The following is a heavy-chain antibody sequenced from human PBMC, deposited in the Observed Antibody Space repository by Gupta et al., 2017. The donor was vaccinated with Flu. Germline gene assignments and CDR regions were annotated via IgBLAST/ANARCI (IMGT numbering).Heavy chain of an antibody. CDR1: GFTSSNYA. CDR2: ISHDGVSK. CDR3: ARSTSNSVVRSDYFDY. Sequence: LAHSGGAVVQPGRPLRLTCADSGFTSSNYALHWVRQAPGKGLDWVAVISHDGVSKYDSAAVKGRITIPRDNSKNTLYLQMNSLSVEDTAMYSCARSTSNSVVRSDYFDYWGQGTLVTVSS. J-gene: IGHJ4*02. V-gene: IGHV3-30-3*01. D-gene: IGHD2-15*01.